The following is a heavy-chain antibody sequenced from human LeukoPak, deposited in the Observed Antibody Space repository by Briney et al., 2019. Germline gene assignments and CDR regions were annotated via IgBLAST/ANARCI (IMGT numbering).Heavy chain of an antibody. CDR2: IKQDGSEE. D-gene: IGHD2-15*01. V-gene: IGHV3-7*01. Sequence: GGSLRLSCAASGFTFSGFWMSWVRQAPGKGLEWVANIKQDGSEEYYVDSVKGRFTISRDNAKNSLYLQMNSLRADDTAVYFCARLGVAVAATLWSWGQGSLVTVSS. CDR1: GFTFSGFW. J-gene: IGHJ4*02. CDR3: ARLGVAVAATLWS.